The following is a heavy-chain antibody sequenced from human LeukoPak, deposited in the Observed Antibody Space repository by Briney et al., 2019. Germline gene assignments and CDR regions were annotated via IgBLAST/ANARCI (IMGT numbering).Heavy chain of an antibody. D-gene: IGHD2-15*01. CDR1: GGSFSGYY. CDR2: INHSGST. J-gene: IGHJ4*02. CDR3: AKYCSGGSCYGAVDY. V-gene: IGHV4-34*10. Sequence: PSETLSLTCAVYGGSFSGYYWSWIRQPPGKGLEWIGEINHSGSTNYNPSLKSRVTMSVDTSKNQFSLKLSSVTAADTAVYYCAKYCSGGSCYGAVDYWGQGTLVTVSS.